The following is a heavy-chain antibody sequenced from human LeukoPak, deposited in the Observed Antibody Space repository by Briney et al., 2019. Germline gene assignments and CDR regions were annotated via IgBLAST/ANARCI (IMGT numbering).Heavy chain of an antibody. D-gene: IGHD3-10*01. V-gene: IGHV4-34*01. CDR3: ATRSITSSY. J-gene: IGHJ4*02. CDR1: GGSFSGYY. Sequence: SETLSLTYAVYGGSFSGYYWSWIRQPPGKGLEWIGEINHSGSTNYNPSLKSRVTISVDTSKNQFSLKLSSVTAADTAVYYCATRSITSSYWGQGTLVTASS. CDR2: INHSGST.